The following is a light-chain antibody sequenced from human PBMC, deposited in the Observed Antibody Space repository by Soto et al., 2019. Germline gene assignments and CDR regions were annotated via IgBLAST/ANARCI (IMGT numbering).Light chain of an antibody. CDR2: EVC. CDR3: SSYTSSSTYV. Sequence: QPVLTQPGSGSGSPELSHSISCIWTSSDVGGYSHVSWYQQHQGKAPILMIYEVCNRHSAVSSRVSGSKSGNTASLTPSGLQPEDEADHYSSSYTSSSTYVFGTGTKVTGL. J-gene: IGLJ1*01. CDR1: SSDVGGYSH. V-gene: IGLV2-14*01.